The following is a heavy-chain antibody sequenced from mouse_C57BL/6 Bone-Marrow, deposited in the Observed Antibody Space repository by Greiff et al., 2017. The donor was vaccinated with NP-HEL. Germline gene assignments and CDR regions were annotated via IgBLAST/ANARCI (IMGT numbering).Heavy chain of an antibody. V-gene: IGHV1-82*01. D-gene: IGHD2-1*01. CDR2: IYPGDGDT. J-gene: IGHJ3*01. CDR3: ARTVPGFGNYGGFAY. CDR1: GYAFSSSW. Sequence: QVQLQQSGPELVKPGASVKISCTASGYAFSSSWMNWVKQRPGKGLEWIGRIYPGDGDTNYNGKFKGKATLTADKSSSTAYMQLSSLTSEDSAVYFCARTVPGFGNYGGFAYWGQGTLVTVSA.